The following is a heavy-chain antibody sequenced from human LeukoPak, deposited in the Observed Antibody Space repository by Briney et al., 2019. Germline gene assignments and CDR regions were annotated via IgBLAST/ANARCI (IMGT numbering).Heavy chain of an antibody. D-gene: IGHD3-3*01. J-gene: IGHJ4*02. CDR2: IYHSGST. CDR3: ARGYYGAVTFDY. Sequence: PSETLSLTCTVSGGSISNFYWSWIRQPPGKGLEWIGYIYHSGSTSYNLSLKSRVTVSVDTSKNQFSLKLTPVTAADTAVYYCARGYYGAVTFDYWGQGTLVTVSS. CDR1: GGSISNFY. V-gene: IGHV4-59*01.